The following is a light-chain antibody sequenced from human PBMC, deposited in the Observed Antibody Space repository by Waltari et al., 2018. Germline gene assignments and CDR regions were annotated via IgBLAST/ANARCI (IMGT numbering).Light chain of an antibody. J-gene: IGLJ2*01. CDR1: ALPIQF. Sequence: SYELTQPPSVSVSPGQTARITCSADALPIQFTFWYQQKPGQAPVLVIYKDNERSPGIPARFSVSRSVTTVTLTISGVQAEDEADYYCQSTDSSATYVVFGGGTKLTVL. CDR2: KDN. V-gene: IGLV3-25*03. CDR3: QSTDSSATYVV.